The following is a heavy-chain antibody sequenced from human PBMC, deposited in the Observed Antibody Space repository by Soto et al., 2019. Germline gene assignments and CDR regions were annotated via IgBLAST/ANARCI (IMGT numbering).Heavy chain of an antibody. CDR3: ARGSRMGVAATRGFDS. J-gene: IGHJ4*02. V-gene: IGHV4-31*01. D-gene: IGHD2-15*01. Sequence: SETLSLTCTVSGASISSGAYYWTWIRQHPGKGLEWIGYIYYSGSTYHNPSLKSPFTISVDTSKNQFSLRLSSVTAADTAVYYCARGSRMGVAATRGFDSWGQGTLVTVSS. CDR1: GASISSGAYY. CDR2: IYYSGST.